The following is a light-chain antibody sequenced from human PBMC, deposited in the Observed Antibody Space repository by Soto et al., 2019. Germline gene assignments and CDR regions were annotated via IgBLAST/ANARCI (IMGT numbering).Light chain of an antibody. J-gene: IGKJ2*01. Sequence: DIVMTQSPLSLPVTPGEAASISCMSSQSLLHSNGYNYLDWYVQKPGQSPQLLIYLGSNRATGVPNRFSGSGSGTDFTLKITRVEAEDVGVYYCMQSLQTPYTFGQGTKVEIK. CDR2: LGS. CDR3: MQSLQTPYT. V-gene: IGKV2-28*01. CDR1: QSLLHSNGYNY.